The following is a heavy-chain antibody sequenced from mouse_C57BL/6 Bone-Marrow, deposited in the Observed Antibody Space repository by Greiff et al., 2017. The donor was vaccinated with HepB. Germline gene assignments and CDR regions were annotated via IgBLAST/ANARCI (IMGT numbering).Heavy chain of an antibody. D-gene: IGHD1-1*01. CDR2: ISSGSSTI. J-gene: IGHJ3*01. CDR3: AKPLYYGSRRNWFAY. V-gene: IGHV5-17*01. CDR1: GFTFSDYG. Sequence: EVQVVESGGGLVKPGGSLKLSCAASGFTFSDYGMHWVRQAPEKGLEWVAYISSGSSTIYYADTVKGRFTISRDNAKNTLFLQMTRLRSEDQAMYYCAKPLYYGSRRNWFAYWGQGTLVTVSA.